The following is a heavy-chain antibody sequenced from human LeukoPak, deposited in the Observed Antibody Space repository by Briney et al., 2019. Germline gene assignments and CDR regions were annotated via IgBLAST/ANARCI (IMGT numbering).Heavy chain of an antibody. CDR3: ARDVLASSGWPTSHFDC. V-gene: IGHV3-48*01. D-gene: IGHD6-19*01. CDR1: GFTFSSYS. Sequence: PGGSLRLSCAASGFTFSSYSMNWVRQAPGKGLEWVSYISSSSSTIYYADSVKGRFTISRDNAKNSLYLQMNSLRAEDTAVYYCARDVLASSGWPTSHFDCWGQGALVTVSS. CDR2: ISSSSSTI. J-gene: IGHJ4*02.